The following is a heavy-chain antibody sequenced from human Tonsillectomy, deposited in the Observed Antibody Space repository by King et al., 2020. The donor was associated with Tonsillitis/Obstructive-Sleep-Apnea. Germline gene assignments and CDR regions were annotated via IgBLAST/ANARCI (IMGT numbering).Heavy chain of an antibody. D-gene: IGHD3-16*01. Sequence: VQLVESGGGVVQPGRSLRLSCAASGFTFSSYAIHWVRQAPGEGLEWVAVISYDGSNEYYADSVKGRFTISRDNSKNTLDLQMNSLRVEDTAVYYCASEGIYDSLGYAVAFDLWRQGTMVTVSS. CDR1: GFTFSSYA. CDR2: ISYDGSNE. J-gene: IGHJ3*01. CDR3: ASEGIYDSLGYAVAFDL. V-gene: IGHV3-30*04.